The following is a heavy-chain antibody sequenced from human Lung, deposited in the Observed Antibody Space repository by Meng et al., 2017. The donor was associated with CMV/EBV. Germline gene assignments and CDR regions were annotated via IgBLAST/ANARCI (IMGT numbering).Heavy chain of an antibody. CDR2: INPSGGST. CDR1: GYTFTSYY. D-gene: IGHD6-19*01. V-gene: IGHV1-46*01. CDR3: ARGSSGWTHYFDY. Sequence: ASXXVSXKASGYTFTSYYMHWVRQAPGQGLEWMGIINPSGGSTSYAQKFQGRVTMTRDTSTSTVYMELSSLRSEDTAVYYCARGSSGWTHYFDYWGQGTLVTVSS. J-gene: IGHJ4*02.